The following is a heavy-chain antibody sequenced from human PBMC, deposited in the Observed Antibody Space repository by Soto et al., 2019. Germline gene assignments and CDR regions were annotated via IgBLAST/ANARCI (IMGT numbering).Heavy chain of an antibody. D-gene: IGHD3-9*01. V-gene: IGHV3-33*01. J-gene: IGHJ6*02. CDR3: ARPLGDDILTGYPPVFGMDV. CDR1: GFTFSSYG. Sequence: GGSLRLSCAASGFTFSSYGMHWVRQAPGKGLEWVAVIWYDGSNKYYADSVKGRFTISRDNSKNTLYLQMNSLRAEDTAVYYCARPLGDDILTGYPPVFGMDVWGQGTTVTVSS. CDR2: IWYDGSNK.